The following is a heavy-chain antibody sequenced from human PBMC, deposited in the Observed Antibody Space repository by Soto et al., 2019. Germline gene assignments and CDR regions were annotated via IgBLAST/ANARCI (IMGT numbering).Heavy chain of an antibody. V-gene: IGHV3-21*01. CDR1: GFTFSSYS. Sequence: PGGSLRLSCAASGFTFSSYSMNWVRQAPGKGLEWVSSISSSSSYIYYADSVKGRFTISRDNAKNSLYLQMNSLRAEDTAVYYCARDLRGSGWYQYIDYWGQGTLVTVSS. CDR3: ARDLRGSGWYQYIDY. CDR2: ISSSSSYI. J-gene: IGHJ4*02. D-gene: IGHD6-19*01.